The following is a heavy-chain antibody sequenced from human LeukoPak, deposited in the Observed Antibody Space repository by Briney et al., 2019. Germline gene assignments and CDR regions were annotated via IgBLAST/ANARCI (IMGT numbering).Heavy chain of an antibody. Sequence: SVKVSCKASGGTFSSYAISWVRQAPGQGLEWMGGIIPIFGTANYAQKFQGRVTITADESTSTAYMELSSLRSEDTAVYYCARDAHYYDSSGPPPDYWGQGTLVTVSS. CDR2: IIPIFGTA. V-gene: IGHV1-69*13. D-gene: IGHD3-22*01. CDR3: ARDAHYYDSSGPPPDY. J-gene: IGHJ4*02. CDR1: GGTFSSYA.